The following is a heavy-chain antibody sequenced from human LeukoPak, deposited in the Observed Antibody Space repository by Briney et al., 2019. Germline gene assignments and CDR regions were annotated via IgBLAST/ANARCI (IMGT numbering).Heavy chain of an antibody. CDR1: GYSFTSNY. J-gene: IGHJ4*02. Sequence: ASVKVSCKASGYSFTSNYIHWVRQAPGQGLEWMGMIYPRDGSTSYAQRFQGRVTVTRDTSTSTVHMELSGLRSEDTAVYYCARDQEAFDYWGQGTLVTVSS. CDR3: ARDQEAFDY. V-gene: IGHV1-46*01. CDR2: IYPRDGST.